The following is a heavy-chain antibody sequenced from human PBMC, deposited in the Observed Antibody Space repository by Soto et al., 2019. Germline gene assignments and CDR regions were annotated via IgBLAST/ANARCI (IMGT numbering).Heavy chain of an antibody. D-gene: IGHD2-2*01. J-gene: IGHJ6*03. CDR2: IIPILGTA. CDR1: GGTFSSYT. CDR3: ARNTGVVVPAAKGNYYYYYMDV. Sequence: SVKVSCKASGGTFSSYTISWVRQAPGQGLEWMGRIIPILGTANYAQKFQGRVTITADKSTSTAYMELSSLRSEDTAVYYCARNTGVVVPAAKGNYYYYYMDVWGKGTTVNVSS. V-gene: IGHV1-69*08.